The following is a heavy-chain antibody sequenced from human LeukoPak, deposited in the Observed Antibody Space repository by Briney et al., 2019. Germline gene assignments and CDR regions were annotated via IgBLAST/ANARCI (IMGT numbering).Heavy chain of an antibody. CDR2: IYTSGST. J-gene: IGHJ6*03. CDR3: ARDRESIAARPRRGLSYYMDV. CDR1: GGSISSYY. Sequence: SETLSLTCTVSGGSISSYYWSWIRQPPGKGLEWIGRIYTSGSTNYNPSLKSRVTMSVDTSKNQFSLKLSSVTAADTAVYYCARDRESIAARPRRGLSYYMDVWGKGTTVTVSS. D-gene: IGHD6-6*01. V-gene: IGHV4-4*07.